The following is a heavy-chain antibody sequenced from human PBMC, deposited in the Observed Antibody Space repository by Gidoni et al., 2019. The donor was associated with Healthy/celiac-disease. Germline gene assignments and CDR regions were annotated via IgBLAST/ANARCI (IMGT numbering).Heavy chain of an antibody. D-gene: IGHD4-17*01. CDR1: GYTFTSYD. J-gene: IGHJ3*02. Sequence: QVQLVQSGAEVKKPGASVKVSCKASGYTFTSYDINWVRQATGQGLEWMGWMNPNSGNTGYAQKFQGRVTMTRNTSISTAYMELSSLRSEDTAVYYCARTLYRVTTQPWNDAFDIWGQGTMVTVSS. CDR2: MNPNSGNT. CDR3: ARTLYRVTTQPWNDAFDI. V-gene: IGHV1-8*01.